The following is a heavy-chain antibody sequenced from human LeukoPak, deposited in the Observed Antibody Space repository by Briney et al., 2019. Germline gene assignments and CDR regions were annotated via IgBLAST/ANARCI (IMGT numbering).Heavy chain of an antibody. CDR1: GFTFSSYG. D-gene: IGHD3-10*01. Sequence: GGTLRLSCAASGFTFSSYGMSWVRQAPGKGLEWVSAISGSGGSTYYADSVKGRFTISRDNSKNTLYLQMNSLRAEDTAVYYCARDGSGSYSVLWGQGTLVTVSS. CDR2: ISGSGGST. CDR3: ARDGSGSYSVL. J-gene: IGHJ4*02. V-gene: IGHV3-23*01.